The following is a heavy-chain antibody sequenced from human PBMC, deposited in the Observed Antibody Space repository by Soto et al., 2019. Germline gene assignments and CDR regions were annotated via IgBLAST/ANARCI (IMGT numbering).Heavy chain of an antibody. CDR1: GFTFDDYA. D-gene: IGHD3-10*01. CDR3: AKVSMVRGVIGESYFDY. CDR2: ISWNSGSI. J-gene: IGHJ4*02. Sequence: DVQLVESGGGLVQPGRSLRLSCAASGFTFDDYAMHWVRQAPGKGLEWVSGISWNSGSIGYADSVKGRFTISRDNAKNSLDLQMNSLRAEDTALYYCAKVSMVRGVIGESYFDYWGQGTLVTVSS. V-gene: IGHV3-9*01.